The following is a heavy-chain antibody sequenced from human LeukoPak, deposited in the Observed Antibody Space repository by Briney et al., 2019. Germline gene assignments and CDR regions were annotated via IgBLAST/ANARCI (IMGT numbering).Heavy chain of an antibody. J-gene: IGHJ4*02. CDR3: AREGPYSGRWYYFDY. D-gene: IGHD6-13*01. V-gene: IGHV4-4*07. Sequence: SETLSLNCTVSGGSMRSYFWSWIRQPAGKGLEWIGRIYSSGNTNYNPSLKSRVTMSVDTSKNQFSLKLTSVTAADTAFYYCAREGPYSGRWYYFDYWGQGILVTVSS. CDR2: IYSSGNT. CDR1: GGSMRSYF.